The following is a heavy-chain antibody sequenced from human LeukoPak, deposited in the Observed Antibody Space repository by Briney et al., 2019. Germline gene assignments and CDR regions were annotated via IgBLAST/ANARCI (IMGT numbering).Heavy chain of an antibody. D-gene: IGHD6-19*01. J-gene: IGHJ4*02. CDR1: GFTFSSYG. V-gene: IGHV3-33*01. CDR2: IWYDGSNK. Sequence: GGSLRLSCAASGFTFSSYGMHWVRQAPGKGLEWVAVIWYDGSNKYYADSVKGRFTISRDNSKNTLYLQMNRLRAEDTAVYYCAALAVAGPFDYWGQGTLVTVSS. CDR3: AALAVAGPFDY.